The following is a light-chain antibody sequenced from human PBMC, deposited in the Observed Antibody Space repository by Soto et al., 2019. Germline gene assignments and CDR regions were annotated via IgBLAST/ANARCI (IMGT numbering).Light chain of an antibody. Sequence: IQMTPSPSSVSASVGDRVTITCRASQNIRSWLAWYQQKPGKAPKLLIYAASNLQSGVPSRFSGSGSGTDFTLTISSLQPEDFATYYCEQVNSFPITYGQGTRLEIK. CDR1: QNIRSW. CDR2: AAS. V-gene: IGKV1-12*01. J-gene: IGKJ5*01. CDR3: EQVNSFPIT.